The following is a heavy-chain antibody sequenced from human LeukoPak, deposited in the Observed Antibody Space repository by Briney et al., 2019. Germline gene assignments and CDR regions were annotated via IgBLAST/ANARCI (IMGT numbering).Heavy chain of an antibody. J-gene: IGHJ4*02. D-gene: IGHD3-10*01. CDR3: TTDHVLLWFGELSGY. CDR1: GFTFSNAW. Sequence: PGGSLRLSCAASGFTFSNAWMNWVRQAPGKGLEWVGRIKSKTDGGTTDYAAPVKGRFTISRDDSKTTLYLQMNSLKTEDTAVYYCTTDHVLLWFGELSGYWGQGTLVTVSS. CDR2: IKSKTDGGTT. V-gene: IGHV3-15*07.